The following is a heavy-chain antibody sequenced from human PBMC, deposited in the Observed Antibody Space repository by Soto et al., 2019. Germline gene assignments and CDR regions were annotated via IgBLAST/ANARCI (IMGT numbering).Heavy chain of an antibody. CDR2: ISYDGSIT. V-gene: IGHV3-30*04. D-gene: IGHD3-10*01. J-gene: IGHJ4*01. CDR3: ARDPESRRGPTYGSGY. Sequence: QVQLVESGGGVVQPGRSLRLSCAASGLTFINYNMHWVRQAPGKGLEWVAVISYDGSITKYADSVKGRFTISRDNSKNTPFLQMNGLRAEDTAMYYCARDPESRRGPTYGSGYWGQGLLVIVSS. CDR1: GLTFINYN.